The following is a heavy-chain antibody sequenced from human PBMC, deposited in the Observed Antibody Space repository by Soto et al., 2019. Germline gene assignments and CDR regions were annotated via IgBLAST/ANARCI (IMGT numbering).Heavy chain of an antibody. J-gene: IGHJ4*02. CDR3: AYATSIASGLRN. CDR2: SSVLNGYT. D-gene: IGHD6-6*01. V-gene: IGHV1-18*01. CDR1: GFTFTTHG. Sequence: QVQVVQSGNEVKKPGSSVKVSCKASGFTFTTHGFTWVRQAPGQGLEWMGWSSVLNGYTNYAQNFKGRLTITTDSSTSTAYMELRSLRSDDTAVYYCAYATSIASGLRNWGQGTLVTVSS.